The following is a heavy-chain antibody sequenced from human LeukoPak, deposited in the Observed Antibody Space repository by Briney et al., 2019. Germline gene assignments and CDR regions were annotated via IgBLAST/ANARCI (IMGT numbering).Heavy chain of an antibody. CDR2: IIPILGIA. D-gene: IGHD3-10*01. J-gene: IGHJ4*02. CDR3: ARGYYYGSGSYYKSSYFDY. CDR1: GGTFSSYA. V-gene: IGHV1-69*04. Sequence: RASVTVSFKASGGTFSSYAISWVRQAPGQGLEWMGRIIPILGIANYAQKFQGRVTITADKSTSTAYMELSSLRSEDTAVYYCARGYYYGSGSYYKSSYFDYWGQGTLVTVSS.